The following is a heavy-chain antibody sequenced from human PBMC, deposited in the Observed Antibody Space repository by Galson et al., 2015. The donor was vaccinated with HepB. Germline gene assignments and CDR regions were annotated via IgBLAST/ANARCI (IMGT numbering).Heavy chain of an antibody. J-gene: IGHJ2*01. D-gene: IGHD1-26*01. Sequence: SLRLSCAASGFTVSNNYMSWVRQAPGKGLEWVSILYSIGSTYYADSVKGRFTISRDNSKNTLYLQMNSLRAEDTAVYYCARAGGSYYVGWYFDLWGRGTLVTVSS. V-gene: IGHV3-66*02. CDR1: GFTVSNNY. CDR2: LYSIGST. CDR3: ARAGGSYYVGWYFDL.